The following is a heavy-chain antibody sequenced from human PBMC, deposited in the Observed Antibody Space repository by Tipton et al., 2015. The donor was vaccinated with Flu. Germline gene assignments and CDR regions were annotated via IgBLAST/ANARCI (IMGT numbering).Heavy chain of an antibody. J-gene: IGHJ6*02. D-gene: IGHD2-2*01. CDR3: ARSVVVPAEGLYYYYGMDV. V-gene: IGHV4-61*02. CDR1: GGSISRGSYY. CDR2: IYTNANT. Sequence: TLSLTCTVSGGSISRGSYYYNWIRQPAGEGLEWIGRIYTNANTNYKASLKSRVTISIDRSKNQFSLRLSSVTAADTAVYYCARSVVVPAEGLYYYYGMDVWGQGTTVTVSS.